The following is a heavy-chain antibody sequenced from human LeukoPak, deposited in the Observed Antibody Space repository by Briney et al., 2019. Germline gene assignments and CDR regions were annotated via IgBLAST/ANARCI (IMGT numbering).Heavy chain of an antibody. V-gene: IGHV3-33*06. J-gene: IGHJ4*02. CDR3: AKEGIAVAGTVLVLFDY. D-gene: IGHD6-19*01. CDR1: GFTFSSYG. Sequence: GGSLRLSCAASGFTFSSYGMHWVRQAPGKGLEWVEVIWYGGSNKYYADSVKGRFTISRDNSKNTLYLQMNSLRAEDTAVYYCAKEGIAVAGTVLVLFDYWGQGTLVTVSS. CDR2: IWYGGSNK.